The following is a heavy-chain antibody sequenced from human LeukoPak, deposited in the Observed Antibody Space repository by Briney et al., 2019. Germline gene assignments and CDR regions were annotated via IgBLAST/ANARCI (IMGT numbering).Heavy chain of an antibody. CDR2: IGNSGVKT. V-gene: IGHV3-23*01. CDR1: GFTFSTYA. CDR3: AKERSGGWPFNS. D-gene: IGHD6-19*01. J-gene: IGHJ4*02. Sequence: PGGSLRLSCTASGFTFSTYAMAWVRQAPGKGLECVSGIGNSGVKTYYADSVKGSFTISRDNFKNTLYLQMNSLRAEDTALYYCAKERSGGWPFNSWGQGTLVIVSS.